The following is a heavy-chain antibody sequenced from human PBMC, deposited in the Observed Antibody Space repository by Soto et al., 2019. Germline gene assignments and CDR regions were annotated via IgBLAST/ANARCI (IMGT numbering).Heavy chain of an antibody. Sequence: WGSLRLSCAASGFTFSDYYMSWIRQAPGKGLEWVANIKQDGSEKYYVDSVKGRFTISRDNAKNTLYLQMSSLRAEDTAVYYCVKILQYSYGLPHWGQGTLVTVSS. V-gene: IGHV3-7*01. D-gene: IGHD5-18*01. CDR1: GFTFSDYY. J-gene: IGHJ1*01. CDR3: VKILQYSYGLPH. CDR2: IKQDGSEK.